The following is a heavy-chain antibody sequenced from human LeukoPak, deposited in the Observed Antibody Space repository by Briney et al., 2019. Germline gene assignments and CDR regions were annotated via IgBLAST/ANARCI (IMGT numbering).Heavy chain of an antibody. CDR3: AKRYYDFLSGFLEAFDI. J-gene: IGHJ3*02. CDR2: IRYDGTFK. V-gene: IGHV3-30*02. D-gene: IGHD3-3*01. Sequence: GGSLRLSCAASGFTFSHYDIHWVRQAPGKGLEWVALIRYDGTFKSYADSVRGRFTVSRDNSINALYLQMNSLRTEDTAVYYCAKRYYDFLSGFLEAFDIWGQGTMVTVPS. CDR1: GFTFSHYD.